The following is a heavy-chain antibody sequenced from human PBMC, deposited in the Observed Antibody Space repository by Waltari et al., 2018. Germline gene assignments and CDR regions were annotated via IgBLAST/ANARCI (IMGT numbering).Heavy chain of an antibody. J-gene: IGHJ3*01. V-gene: IGHV1-69*13. CDR2: IIPLFGTA. Sequence: QVQLVQSGAEVKKPGSSVKVSCKASGGTFSSKGISWVLQAPGQGLEWMGRIIPLFGTASYAQNFQGRVTITADTSTRTAYVELRSLRSEDTAMYYCARGSVTAKIAFDLWGQGTMVTVSS. CDR3: ARGSVTAKIAFDL. D-gene: IGHD2-21*02. CDR1: GGTFSSKG.